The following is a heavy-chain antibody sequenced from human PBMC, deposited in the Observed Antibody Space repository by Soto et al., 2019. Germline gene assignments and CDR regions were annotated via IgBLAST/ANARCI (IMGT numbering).Heavy chain of an antibody. J-gene: IGHJ4*02. CDR2: INPTGGGT. Sequence: ASVKVSCKASGYTFTSYHIHWVRQAPGQGLEWMGIINPTGGGTTYAQKFQGRVTMTSDTSTSTLYMELSSLRSEDTAVYYCARGYFESSGYYYGYWGQGTLVTVSS. CDR1: GYTFTSYH. D-gene: IGHD3-22*01. CDR3: ARGYFESSGYYYGY. V-gene: IGHV1-46*01.